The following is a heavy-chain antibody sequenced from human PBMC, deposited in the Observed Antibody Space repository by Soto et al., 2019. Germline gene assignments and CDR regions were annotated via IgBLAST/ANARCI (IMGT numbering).Heavy chain of an antibody. CDR2: ISYDGTNK. J-gene: IGHJ6*02. CDR3: AKDLQSYGDYDYYCYGMDV. V-gene: IGHV3-30*18. CDR1: GFTFSTYG. D-gene: IGHD4-17*01. Sequence: QVQLVESGGGEVQPGRSLTISCAASGFTFSTYGMHWVRQTPGKVLEWVAVISYDGTNKFYSDSVKGRFTISRDNFKNTLTLQVNSLRADDTAVYSCAKDLQSYGDYDYYCYGMDVWGLGTRVTVSS.